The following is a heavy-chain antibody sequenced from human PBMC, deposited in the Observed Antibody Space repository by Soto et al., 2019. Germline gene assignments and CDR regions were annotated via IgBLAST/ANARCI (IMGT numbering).Heavy chain of an antibody. CDR3: ARVDPIAAAGKRVWNYNY. Sequence: QVQLVQSGAEVKKPGASVKVSCKASGYTFTSYGISWVRQAPGQGLEWMGWISAYNGNTNYAQKLRGRVTMTTDTSTSTAYMELRSLRSDDTAVYYCARVDPIAAAGKRVWNYNYWGQGTLVTVSS. CDR2: ISAYNGNT. V-gene: IGHV1-18*04. J-gene: IGHJ4*02. CDR1: GYTFTSYG. D-gene: IGHD6-13*01.